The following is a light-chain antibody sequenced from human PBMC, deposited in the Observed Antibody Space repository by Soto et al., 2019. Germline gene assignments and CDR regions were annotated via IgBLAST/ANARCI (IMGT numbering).Light chain of an antibody. CDR3: QQSFTTRPT. V-gene: IGKV1-39*01. Sequence: DIQMTQSPSSLSASVGDRVTITCRASQSISTFLNWYQQKPGKAPNLLIFAASSLQSGVPSRFSGSASGTDFTLTISGLQPEDFAPYYCQQSFTTRPTFGGGTKVEIK. CDR1: QSISTF. J-gene: IGKJ4*01. CDR2: AAS.